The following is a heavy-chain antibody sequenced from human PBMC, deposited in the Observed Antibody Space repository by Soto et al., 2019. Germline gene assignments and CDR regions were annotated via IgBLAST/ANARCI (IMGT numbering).Heavy chain of an antibody. CDR3: ARENLLNRGYCSGGSCQNWFDP. D-gene: IGHD2-15*01. CDR1: GGSISSGGYY. Sequence: SETLSLTCTVSGGSISSGGYYWSWIRQHPGKGLEWIGYIYYSGSTYYNPSLKSQVTISLDTSKNQFSLKLSSVTAADTAVYYGARENLLNRGYCSGGSCQNWFDPWGQGTLVTVSS. CDR2: IYYSGST. J-gene: IGHJ5*02. V-gene: IGHV4-31*01.